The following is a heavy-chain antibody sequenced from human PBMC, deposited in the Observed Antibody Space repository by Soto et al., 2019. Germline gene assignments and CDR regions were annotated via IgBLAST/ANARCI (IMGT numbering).Heavy chain of an antibody. CDR2: ISSGSKTI. Sequence: GGSLRLSCAASGFTFSGYSVNWVRQAPGRGLEWVSYISSGSKTIYYAESVKGRFTVSRDNARNSQYLQMNSLRDEDTAVYYCAREDILGVRSFDYWGQGTLVTVSS. CDR1: GFTFSGYS. D-gene: IGHD3-9*01. J-gene: IGHJ4*02. V-gene: IGHV3-48*02. CDR3: AREDILGVRSFDY.